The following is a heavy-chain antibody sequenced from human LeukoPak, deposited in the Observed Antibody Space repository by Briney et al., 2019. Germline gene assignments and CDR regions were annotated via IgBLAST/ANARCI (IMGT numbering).Heavy chain of an antibody. Sequence: PGGSLRLSCAASGFTFSSYGMHWVRQAPGKGLEWVAVIWYDGGNKYYADSVKGRFTISRDNSKNTLYLQMNSLRAEDTAVYYCAREATSAVADDWGQGTLVTVSS. CDR2: IWYDGGNK. J-gene: IGHJ4*02. V-gene: IGHV3-33*01. CDR1: GFTFSSYG. D-gene: IGHD6-19*01. CDR3: AREATSAVADD.